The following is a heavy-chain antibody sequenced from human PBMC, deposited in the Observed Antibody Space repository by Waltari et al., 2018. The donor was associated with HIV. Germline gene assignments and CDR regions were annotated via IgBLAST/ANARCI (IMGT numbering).Heavy chain of an antibody. CDR3: GRQGKSGNCFGGHR. Sequence: QVQLGESGAGLMQPGKSLSLSCVTDGFSLTDYAMSWCRQTPGAGLPGWSILWPYGITRFYAPFVRGRFSISRDNTKTTVFLKMKGLRTDDAGVYYCGRQGKSGNCFGGHRWGRGTPVSVVS. D-gene: IGHD2-2*03. CDR2: LWPYGITR. J-gene: IGHJ4*02. CDR1: GFSLTDYA. V-gene: IGHV3-33*03.